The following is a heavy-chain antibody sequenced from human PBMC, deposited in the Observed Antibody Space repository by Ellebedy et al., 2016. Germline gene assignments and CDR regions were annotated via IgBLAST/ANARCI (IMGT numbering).Heavy chain of an antibody. V-gene: IGHV3-49*04. J-gene: IGHJ4*02. CDR3: TSAVVVTAIGAYYFDY. CDR1: GFTFSSYS. D-gene: IGHD2-21*02. Sequence: GESLKISCAASGFTFSSYSMNWVRQAPGRGLEWVGFIRSRTYGGTTEYAASVKGRFTISGDDSKSIAYLQMNSLDTEDTAVYYCTSAVVVTAIGAYYFDYWGRGTLDTVSS. CDR2: IRSRTYGGTT.